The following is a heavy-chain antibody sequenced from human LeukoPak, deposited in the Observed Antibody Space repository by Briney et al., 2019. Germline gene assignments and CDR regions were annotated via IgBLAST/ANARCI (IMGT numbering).Heavy chain of an antibody. D-gene: IGHD1-26*01. CDR1: GFTFDDYA. J-gene: IGHJ4*02. CDR2: ISWNSGSI. Sequence: GGSLRLSCAASGFTFDDYAMHWVRQAPGKGLEWVSGISWNSGSIGYADSVKGRFTIPRDNAENSLYLQMNSLRVEDTAVYYCAARSSGNPYFWGQGTLVTVSS. CDR3: AARSSGNPYF. V-gene: IGHV3-9*01.